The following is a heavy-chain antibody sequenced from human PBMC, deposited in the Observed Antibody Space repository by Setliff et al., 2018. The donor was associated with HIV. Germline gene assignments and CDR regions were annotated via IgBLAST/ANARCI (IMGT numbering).Heavy chain of an antibody. D-gene: IGHD3-16*02. CDR1: GFTVGSNY. J-gene: IGHJ6*03. CDR2: IYSGGGT. Sequence: GGSLRLSCAASGFTVGSNYMTWVRQAPEKGLERVSVIYSGGGTDYADSVKGRFIISRDNSKNILYLQMNSLRAEDTAIYYCARGRYDYAWGSHRNYYYYYMDVWGKGTTVTVSS. CDR3: ARGRYDYAWGSHRNYYYYYMDV. V-gene: IGHV3-53*01.